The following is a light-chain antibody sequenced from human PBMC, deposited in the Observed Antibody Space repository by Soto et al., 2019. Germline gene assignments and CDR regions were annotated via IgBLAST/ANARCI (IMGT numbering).Light chain of an antibody. CDR1: SGRSSFI. V-gene: IGLV4-60*02. J-gene: IGLJ3*02. CDR3: ETWDDNTWV. CDR2: LEGDGSY. Sequence: QSVLTQSSSASASLGSSVKLTCTLSSGRSSFIIAWHQQQPGKAPRFLMKLEGDGSYDKGSGVPDRFSGSSSGADRYLTISNLQFEDEADYYCETWDDNTWVFGGGTKLTVL.